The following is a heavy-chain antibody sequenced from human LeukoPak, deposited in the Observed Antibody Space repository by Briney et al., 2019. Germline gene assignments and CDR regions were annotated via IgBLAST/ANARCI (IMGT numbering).Heavy chain of an antibody. D-gene: IGHD2-2*01. CDR2: IYYSGST. CDR1: GGSISSYY. CDR3: ARRSTDIVVVPAAIWFDP. V-gene: IGHV4-59*08. Sequence: SETLSLTCTVSGGSISSYYWSWIRQPPGKGLEWIGYIYYSGSTNYNPSLKSRVTISVDTSKNQFSLKLSSVTAADTAVYYCARRSTDIVVVPAAIWFDPWGQGTLVTVSS. J-gene: IGHJ5*02.